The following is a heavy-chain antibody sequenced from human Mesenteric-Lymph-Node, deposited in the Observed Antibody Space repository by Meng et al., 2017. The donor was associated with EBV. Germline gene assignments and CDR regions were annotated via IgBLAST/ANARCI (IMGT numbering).Heavy chain of an antibody. Sequence: QVQLQQGGSGLLKPTETMTLTCAVYGESFNGYFRGWIRQPPGKGLEWIGEIDHRGSTKYNPSLKSRVTISADTSKSQFSLKVTSVTAADTAVYYCSMWDISRLRDYWDQGNLVTVSS. CDR3: SMWDISRLRDY. D-gene: IGHD1-26*01. CDR2: IDHRGST. J-gene: IGHJ4*02. CDR1: GESFNGYF. V-gene: IGHV4-34*02.